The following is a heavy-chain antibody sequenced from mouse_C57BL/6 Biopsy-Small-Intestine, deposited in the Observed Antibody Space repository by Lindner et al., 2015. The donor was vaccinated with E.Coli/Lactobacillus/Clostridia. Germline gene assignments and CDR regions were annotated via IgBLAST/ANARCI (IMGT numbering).Heavy chain of an antibody. CDR3: ARDTGNYYAMDY. CDR1: GISITTGNYR. CDR2: IYYSGTI. D-gene: IGHD2-1*01. Sequence: VQLQESGPGLVKPTQTVFLTCTVAGISITTGNYRWSWIRQFPGNKLEWIGYIYYSGTITYNPSLTSRTTITRDTPKNQFFLEMNSLTAEDTATYYCARDTGNYYAMDYWGQGTSVTVSS. J-gene: IGHJ4*01. V-gene: IGHV3-5*01.